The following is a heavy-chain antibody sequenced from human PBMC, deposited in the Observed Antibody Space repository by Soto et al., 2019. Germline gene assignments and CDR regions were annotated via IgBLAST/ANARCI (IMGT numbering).Heavy chain of an antibody. CDR3: ARDWAPYSSSSDYFDY. CDR1: GFTFSSYA. Sequence: SLRLSCAASGFTFSSYAMHWVRRAPGKGLEWVAVISYDGSNKYYADSVKGRFTISRDNSKNTLYLQMNSLRAEDTAVYYCARDWAPYSSSSDYFDYWGQRTLVTVYS. J-gene: IGHJ4*02. D-gene: IGHD6-6*01. CDR2: ISYDGSNK. V-gene: IGHV3-30-3*01.